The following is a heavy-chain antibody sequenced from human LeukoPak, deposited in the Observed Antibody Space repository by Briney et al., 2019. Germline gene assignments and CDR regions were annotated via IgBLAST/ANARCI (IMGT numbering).Heavy chain of an antibody. CDR3: ASSQYYGSGSSVNDY. Sequence: SVKVSCKASGGTFSSYATSWVRQAPGQGLEWMGGIIPIFGTANYAQKFQGRVTITADESTSTAYMELSSLRSEDTAVYYCASSQYYGSGSSVNDYWGQGTLVTVSS. V-gene: IGHV1-69*13. CDR2: IIPIFGTA. D-gene: IGHD3-10*01. CDR1: GGTFSSYA. J-gene: IGHJ4*02.